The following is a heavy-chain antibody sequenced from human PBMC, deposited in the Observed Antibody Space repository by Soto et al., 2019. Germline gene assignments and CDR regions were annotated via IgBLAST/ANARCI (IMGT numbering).Heavy chain of an antibody. CDR1: GYTFTGYY. CDR2: INPNSGGT. J-gene: IGHJ4*02. Sequence: ASVKVSCKASGYTFTGYYMHWVRQAPGQGLEWMGWINPNSGGTNYAQKFQGWVTMTRDRSVTTAYMELSSLTPEDTVVFSCVREDLYCSAISQPPPTQFDYWGQGTLVTVSS. V-gene: IGHV1-2*04. CDR3: VREDLYCSAISQPPPTQFDY. D-gene: IGHD2-15*01.